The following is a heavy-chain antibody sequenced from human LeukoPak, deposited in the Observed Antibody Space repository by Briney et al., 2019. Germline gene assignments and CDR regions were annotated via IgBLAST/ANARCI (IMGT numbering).Heavy chain of an antibody. V-gene: IGHV4-34*01. D-gene: IGHD3/OR15-3a*01. J-gene: IGHJ6*03. CDR2: INHSGST. CDR1: GGSFSGYY. CDR3: ARVWDDFLTGYAYYIDV. Sequence: SETLSLTCAVYGGSFSGYYWSWIRQPAGKGLEWIGEINHSGSTNYNPSLKSRVTISVDTSKNQFSLKLSSVTAADTAVYYCARVWDDFLTGYAYYIDVWGKGTTVTVSS.